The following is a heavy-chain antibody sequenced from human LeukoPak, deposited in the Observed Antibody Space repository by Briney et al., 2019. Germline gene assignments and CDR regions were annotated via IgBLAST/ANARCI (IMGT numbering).Heavy chain of an antibody. CDR2: ISGSGGST. CDR1: GFTFSSYA. CDR3: AKLREYQLLLFFDY. Sequence: GGSLSLSCAASGFTFSSYAMSWVRQAPGKGLERVSAISGSGGSTYYADSVKGRFTIPRDNSKNTLYLQMNSLRAEDTAVYYCAKLREYQLLLFFDYWGQGTLVTVSS. J-gene: IGHJ4*02. V-gene: IGHV3-23*01. D-gene: IGHD2-2*01.